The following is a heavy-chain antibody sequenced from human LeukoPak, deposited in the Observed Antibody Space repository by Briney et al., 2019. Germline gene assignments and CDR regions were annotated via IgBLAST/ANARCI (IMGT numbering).Heavy chain of an antibody. CDR1: GFTFSSYS. Sequence: PGGSLRLSCAASGFTFSSYSMNWVRQAPGKGLEWVSLISGDGGSTYYADSVKGRFTISRDNSKNSLHLQMNSLRTEDTALYYCAKVPGAHDYFDYWGQGTLVTVSS. CDR2: ISGDGGST. J-gene: IGHJ4*02. CDR3: AKVPGAHDYFDY. D-gene: IGHD1-26*01. V-gene: IGHV3-43*02.